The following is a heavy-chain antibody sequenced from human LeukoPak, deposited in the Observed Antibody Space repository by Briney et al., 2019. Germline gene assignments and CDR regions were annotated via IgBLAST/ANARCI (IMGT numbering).Heavy chain of an antibody. CDR3: AKLAKYFYGSETYYFFEH. V-gene: IGHV3-74*01. Sequence: RSGGSLRLSCAASGFTFRSHWMHWVRQAPGKGLIWVSRIDGDESATYYGDSVKGRFTISRDNAKNTLYLQMNSLRVEDTAVYYCAKLAKYFYGSETYYFFEHWGQGTPVTASS. J-gene: IGHJ4*02. D-gene: IGHD3-10*01. CDR2: IDGDESAT. CDR1: GFTFRSHW.